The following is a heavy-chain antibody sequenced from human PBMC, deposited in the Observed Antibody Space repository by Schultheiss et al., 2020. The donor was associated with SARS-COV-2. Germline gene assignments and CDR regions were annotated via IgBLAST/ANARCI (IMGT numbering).Heavy chain of an antibody. Sequence: SLKISCAASGFTFDDYAMHWVRQAPGKGLEWVSGISWNSGSIGYADSVKGRFTISRDNAKNSLYLQMNSLRAEDTAVYYCTSYLQSNVDYWGQGTLVTVSS. CDR2: ISWNSGSI. CDR3: TSYLQSNVDY. D-gene: IGHD4-11*01. J-gene: IGHJ4*02. CDR1: GFTFDDYA. V-gene: IGHV3-9*01.